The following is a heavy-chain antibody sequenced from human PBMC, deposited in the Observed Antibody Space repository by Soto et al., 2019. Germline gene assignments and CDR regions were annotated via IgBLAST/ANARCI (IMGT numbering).Heavy chain of an antibody. D-gene: IGHD3-16*01. J-gene: IGHJ5*02. V-gene: IGHV4-31*03. Sequence: QVQLQESGPGLVKPSQTLSLTCTVSGGSISSGGYYWSWIRQHPGKGLEWIGYIYYSGSTYYNPSLKCRVTLSVDTSKKQFALKLSSVTAADTAVYYCAREGGRGRANWFDPWGQVTLVTVSS. CDR1: GGSISSGGYY. CDR2: IYYSGST. CDR3: AREGGRGRANWFDP.